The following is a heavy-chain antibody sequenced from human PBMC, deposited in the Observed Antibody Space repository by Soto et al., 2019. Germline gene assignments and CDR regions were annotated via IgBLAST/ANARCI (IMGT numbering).Heavy chain of an antibody. V-gene: IGHV1-69*12. Sequence: QVQLVQSGAEVKKPGSSVKVSCQASGGTFSSYAISWVRQAPGQGLEWMGGIIPIFGTANYAQKFQGRVTITADESTSTDYMELSSLRSEDTAVYYCARPPYSSGWYDAFDIWGQGTMVTVSS. J-gene: IGHJ3*02. CDR1: GGTFSSYA. CDR2: IIPIFGTA. D-gene: IGHD6-19*01. CDR3: ARPPYSSGWYDAFDI.